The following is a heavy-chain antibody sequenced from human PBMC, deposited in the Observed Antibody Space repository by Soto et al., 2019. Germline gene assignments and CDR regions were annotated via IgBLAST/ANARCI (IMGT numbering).Heavy chain of an antibody. CDR2: IYHSGST. Sequence: SETLSLTCAVSGGSISSGGYSWGWIRQPPGKGLEWIGYIYHSGSTYYNPSLKSRVTISVDRSKNQFSLKLSSVTAADTAVYYCARLGGGSYYYYFDYWGQGTLVTVSS. CDR1: GGSISSGGYS. D-gene: IGHD1-26*01. J-gene: IGHJ4*02. V-gene: IGHV4-30-2*01. CDR3: ARLGGGSYYYYFDY.